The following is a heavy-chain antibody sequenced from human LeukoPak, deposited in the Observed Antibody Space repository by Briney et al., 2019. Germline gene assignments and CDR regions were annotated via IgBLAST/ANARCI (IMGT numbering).Heavy chain of an antibody. CDR2: IYPGDSDT. CDR1: GYSFTSYW. J-gene: IGHJ3*02. V-gene: IGHV5-51*01. CDR3: ARLGAAGTLNDAFDI. D-gene: IGHD6-13*01. Sequence: GESLKIPCKGSGYSFTSYWIGWVRQMPGKGLEWMGIIYPGDSDTRYSPSFQGQVTISADKSISTAYLQWSSLKASDTAMYYCARLGAAGTLNDAFDIWGQGTMVTVSS.